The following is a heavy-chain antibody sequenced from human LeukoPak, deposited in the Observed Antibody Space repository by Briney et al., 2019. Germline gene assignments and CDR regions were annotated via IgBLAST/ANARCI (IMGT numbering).Heavy chain of an antibody. D-gene: IGHD3-16*01. CDR2: INPDTDFT. V-gene: IGHV1-2*02. CDR1: VYRFTDGY. Sequence: SVTVSYKPSVYRFTDGYIHSVRQAPAQGIEWMGWINPDTDFTNYGPKFRGRVIMTRDTSISTAYMEVRRLTFDDTAIYNCAPTSEAYTSNWSVWGQGTLVTVSP. J-gene: IGHJ4*02. CDR3: APTSEAYTSNWSV.